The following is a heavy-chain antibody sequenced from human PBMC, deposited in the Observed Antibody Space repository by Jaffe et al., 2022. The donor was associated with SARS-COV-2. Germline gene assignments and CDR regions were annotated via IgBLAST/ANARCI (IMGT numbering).Heavy chain of an antibody. D-gene: IGHD3-10*01. CDR1: AFTFNSYN. CDR2: IWYDESKR. J-gene: IGHJ6*02. CDR3: ARDMIRGFIPTGMDV. V-gene: IGHV3-33*01. Sequence: QVHLVESGGGVVQPGGSLRLSCAASAFTFNSYNMHWVRQAPGQGLEWVAFIWYDESKRYYADSVKGRFTISRDNSKNMLYLQMNSLRAEDTGVYYCARDMIRGFIPTGMDVWGQGTTVTVSS.